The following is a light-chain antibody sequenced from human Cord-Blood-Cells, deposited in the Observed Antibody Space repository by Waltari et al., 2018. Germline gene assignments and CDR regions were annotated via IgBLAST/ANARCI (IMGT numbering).Light chain of an antibody. V-gene: IGLV2-23*03. CDR2: AGS. Sequence: QSALTQPASVSGSPGQSITISCTGTSSDVGSYNLASWYQQHPGKAPKLMIYAGSKRPSGVSNPFSGSKSGDTACLTISGLQAEDEADYYCCSYAGSSTFGVVFGGGTKLTVL. CDR1: SSDVGSYNL. CDR3: CSYAGSSTFGVV. J-gene: IGLJ2*01.